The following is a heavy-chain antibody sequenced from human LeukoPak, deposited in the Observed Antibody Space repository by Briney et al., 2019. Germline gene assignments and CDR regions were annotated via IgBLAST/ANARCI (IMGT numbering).Heavy chain of an antibody. D-gene: IGHD3-10*01. CDR1: GFTFSSYS. Sequence: NPGGSLRLSCAASGFTFSSYSMNWVRQAPGKGLEWVASISSSSSYIYYADSVKGRFTISRDNAKNSLYLQMSSLRAEDTAVYYCARALRPGSYHNWFDPWGQGTLVTVSS. J-gene: IGHJ5*02. CDR2: ISSSSSYI. CDR3: ARALRPGSYHNWFDP. V-gene: IGHV3-21*01.